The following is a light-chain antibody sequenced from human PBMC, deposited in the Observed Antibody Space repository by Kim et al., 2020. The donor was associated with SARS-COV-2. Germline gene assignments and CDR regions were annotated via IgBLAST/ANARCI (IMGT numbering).Light chain of an antibody. CDR1: QSVAKNY. V-gene: IGKV3-20*01. CDR3: QQYAVSPLT. J-gene: IGKJ4*01. Sequence: EIVLTQSPGTLSLSPGERATLSCRASQSVAKNYLAWYHHKPGQAPRLLIHGASSRATGIPDRFSGSVSGTDFILTISRLEPDDFAVYYCQQYAVSPLTFGGGTMVDIK. CDR2: GAS.